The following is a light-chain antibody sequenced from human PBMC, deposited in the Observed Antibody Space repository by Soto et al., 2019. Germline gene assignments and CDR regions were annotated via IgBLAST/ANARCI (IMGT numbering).Light chain of an antibody. J-gene: IGLJ1*01. Sequence: QSALTQPASVSGSPGQSITISCTGTHSDIGNYNYVSWYQHLPGKAPKLMIYDVGSRLSGVSSRFSGSKSGNTASLAISGLRAEDEADYYCNSYREDHPRFYVFGTGTKVTVL. V-gene: IGLV2-14*03. CDR2: DVG. CDR3: NSYREDHPRFYV. CDR1: HSDIGNYNY.